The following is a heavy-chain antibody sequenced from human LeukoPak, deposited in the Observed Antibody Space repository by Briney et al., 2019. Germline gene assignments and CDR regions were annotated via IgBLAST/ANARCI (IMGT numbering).Heavy chain of an antibody. V-gene: IGHV3-30*04. J-gene: IGHJ4*02. D-gene: IGHD2-15*01. CDR3: ARGRGYCSGGSCLRFDY. Sequence: GSLRLSCAASGLTFSTYAMHWVRQAPGKGPEWVALISYDGSNEYYADSVKGRFTISRDNPKNTLYLQMNSLRVEDTAVYYCARGRGYCSGGSCLRFDYWGQGTLVTVSS. CDR1: GLTFSTYA. CDR2: ISYDGSNE.